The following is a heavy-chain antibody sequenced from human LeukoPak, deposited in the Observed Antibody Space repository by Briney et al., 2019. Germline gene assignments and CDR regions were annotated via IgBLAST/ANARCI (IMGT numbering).Heavy chain of an antibody. CDR1: GGTFSSYA. V-gene: IGHV1-69*04. Sequence: SVKVSCKASGGTFSSYAISWVRQAPGQGLEWMGRIIPILGIATYAQKFQGRVTITADKSTSTAYMELSSLRSEDTAVYYCARLLWFGEFLGYGMDVWGQGTTVTVSS. D-gene: IGHD3-10*01. CDR2: IIPILGIA. J-gene: IGHJ6*02. CDR3: ARLLWFGEFLGYGMDV.